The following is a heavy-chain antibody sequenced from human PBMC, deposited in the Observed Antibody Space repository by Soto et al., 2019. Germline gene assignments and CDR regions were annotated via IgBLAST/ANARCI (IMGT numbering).Heavy chain of an antibody. CDR1: GGTFSSYT. CDR2: IIPILGIA. V-gene: IGHV1-69*02. D-gene: IGHD4-17*01. CDR3: ARTNYGDYDGAFDI. Sequence: QVQLVQSGAEVKKPGSSVKVSCKASGGTFSSYTSSWVRQAPGQGLEWMGRIIPILGIANYAQKFQGRVTITADKYTSTAYMDLSSLRSEDTAVYSCARTNYGDYDGAFDIWGQGTLVTVSS. J-gene: IGHJ3*02.